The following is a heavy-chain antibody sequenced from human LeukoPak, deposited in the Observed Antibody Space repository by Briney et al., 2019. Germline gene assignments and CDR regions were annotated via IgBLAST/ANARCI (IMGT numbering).Heavy chain of an antibody. V-gene: IGHV1-18*01. J-gene: IGHJ4*02. CDR2: ISAYNGNT. CDR1: GYTFTSYG. Sequence: ASVEVSCKASGYTFTSYGISWVRQAPGQGLEWMGWISAYNGNTNYAQKLQGRVTMTTDTSTSTAYMELRSLRSDDTAVYYCARTPYYYGSGSGRYFDYWGQGTLVTVSS. D-gene: IGHD3-10*01. CDR3: ARTPYYYGSGSGRYFDY.